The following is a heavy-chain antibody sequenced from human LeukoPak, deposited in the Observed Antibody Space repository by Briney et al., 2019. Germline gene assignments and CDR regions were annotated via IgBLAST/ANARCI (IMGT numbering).Heavy chain of an antibody. V-gene: IGHV4-59*08. Sequence: SETLSLTCTVSGVSSSSPYWSWIRQPPGKGLEWIGYIFYTGDSNHNPSFKSRVSISLDTSKDQISLKLYSVTAADTAVYYCARHRFASPLDSWGQGTLVTVSS. CDR1: GVSSSSPY. D-gene: IGHD2-21*01. CDR2: IFYTGDS. J-gene: IGHJ4*02. CDR3: ARHRFASPLDS.